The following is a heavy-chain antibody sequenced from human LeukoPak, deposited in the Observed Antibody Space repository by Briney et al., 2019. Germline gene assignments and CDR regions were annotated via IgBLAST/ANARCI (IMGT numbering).Heavy chain of an antibody. J-gene: IGHJ6*02. CDR3: ARTSRGDSTYYGMDV. CDR2: IYSGGST. D-gene: IGHD4-17*01. CDR1: GFTVSSNY. V-gene: IGHV3-66*01. Sequence: GGSLRLSCAASGFTVSSNYMSWVRQAPGGGLEWGSVIYSGGSTYYADSVKGRFTISRDNSKNTLYLQMNSLRAEDTAVYYCARTSRGDSTYYGMDVWGQETTVTVSS.